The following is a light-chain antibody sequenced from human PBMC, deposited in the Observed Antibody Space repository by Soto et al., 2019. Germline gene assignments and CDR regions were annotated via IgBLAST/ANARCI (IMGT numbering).Light chain of an antibody. CDR2: HAS. J-gene: IGKJ2*01. Sequence: DIQMTQSPSSLSASVGDRVTITCQASQDIGNFLNWYQQKPGKAPKALIFHASNLETGVPSRFGGSGSGTEFSFTISSLEPEDIATYFCQQHDLLPHTFGRGTKLEIK. V-gene: IGKV1-33*01. CDR3: QQHDLLPHT. CDR1: QDIGNF.